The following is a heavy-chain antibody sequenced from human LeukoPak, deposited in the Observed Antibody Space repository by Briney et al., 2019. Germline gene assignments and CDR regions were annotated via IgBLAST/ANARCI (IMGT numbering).Heavy chain of an antibody. J-gene: IGHJ5*02. CDR2: MYQSGSS. D-gene: IGHD3-10*01. CDR1: GYSISSGYY. V-gene: IGHV4-38-2*01. CDR3: ARSTMIRGVIINWFDP. Sequence: SETLSLTCAVSGYSISSGYYWGWIRQPPGKGLEWIGSMYQSGSSYYNPSLKSRVTISVDTSKNQFSLKLRSVTAADTAVYYCARSTMIRGVIINWFDPWGQGTLVTVSS.